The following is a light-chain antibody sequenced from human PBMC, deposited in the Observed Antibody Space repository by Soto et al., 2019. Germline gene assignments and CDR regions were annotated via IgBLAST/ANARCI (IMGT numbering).Light chain of an antibody. V-gene: IGLV3-21*02. CDR1: NIGSKR. CDR3: QVWDVSSVHFV. J-gene: IGLJ1*01. CDR2: DDA. Sequence: SYELTQPPSVSVAPGQTARITCGGINIGSKRVHWYRQKPGQAPVLVVYDDADRPSGIPERFSGSNSGNTAALTISRVEAGDEADYFCQVWDVSSVHFVFGTGTKVTVL.